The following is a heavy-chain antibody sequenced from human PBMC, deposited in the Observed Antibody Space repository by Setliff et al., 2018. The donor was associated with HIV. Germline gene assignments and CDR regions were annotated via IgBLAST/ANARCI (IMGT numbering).Heavy chain of an antibody. J-gene: IGHJ4*02. V-gene: IGHV4-34*01. CDR1: GVSFNSYY. CDR2: INHNGTT. D-gene: IGHD3-22*01. Sequence: ASETLSLTCAVYGVSFNSYYWTWIRQPPGKGLEWIGEINHNGTTSYNSSLKSRVTMSIDTSKSQFSLKLSSVTAADTAVYYCARGSYHDSSPLANDCWDRGKMVTVSS. CDR3: ARGSYHDSSPLANDC.